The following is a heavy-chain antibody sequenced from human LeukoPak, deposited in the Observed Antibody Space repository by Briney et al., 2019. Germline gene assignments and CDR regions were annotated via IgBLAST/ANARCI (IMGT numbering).Heavy chain of an antibody. CDR2: ISISISYI. V-gene: IGHV3-21*01. J-gene: IGHJ3*02. CDR3: AREGEPGWAFDI. D-gene: IGHD1-14*01. Sequence: GPSLRLSWAASGFTFSSYAMNWVRQAPGKGLEWVSSISISISYIYYADSVKGRFTISRDNAKNSMYLQMNSLRAEDTAVYYCAREGEPGWAFDIWGQGKMVTVSS. CDR1: GFTFSSYA.